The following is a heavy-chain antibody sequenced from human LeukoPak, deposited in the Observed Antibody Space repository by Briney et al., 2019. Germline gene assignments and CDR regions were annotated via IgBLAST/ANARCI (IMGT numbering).Heavy chain of an antibody. Sequence: ASVKVSCKASGYTFTSYGISWVRQAPGQGLEWMGWISAYNGNTNYAQKLQGRVTMTTDTSTSTAYMELRSLRSDDTAVYYCARYYGDLYEYSSGYFDYWGQGTLVTVSS. D-gene: IGHD4-17*01. CDR3: ARYYGDLYEYSSGYFDY. CDR2: ISAYNGNT. CDR1: GYTFTSYG. V-gene: IGHV1-18*01. J-gene: IGHJ4*02.